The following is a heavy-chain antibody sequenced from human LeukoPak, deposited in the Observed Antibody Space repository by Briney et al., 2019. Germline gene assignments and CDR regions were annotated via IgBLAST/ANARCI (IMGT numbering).Heavy chain of an antibody. CDR2: INHSGST. D-gene: IGHD1-14*01. Sequence: SEALSLTCAVYGGSFSGYYWNWIRQPPGKGLEWIGEINHSGSTNYNPSLKSRVTISVDTSKNQFSLKLSSVTAADTAVYYCARSHIMYYYYYGMDVWGQGTTVTVSS. V-gene: IGHV4-34*01. CDR1: GGSFSGYY. CDR3: ARSHIMYYYYYGMDV. J-gene: IGHJ6*02.